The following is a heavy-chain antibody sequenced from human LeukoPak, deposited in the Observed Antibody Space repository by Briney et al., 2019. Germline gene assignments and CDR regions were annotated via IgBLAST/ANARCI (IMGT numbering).Heavy chain of an antibody. D-gene: IGHD3-3*01. CDR1: GYTFTSYA. Sequence: ASVTVSCKASGYTFTSYAMNWVRQAPGQGLEWMGWINTNTGNPTYAQGFTGRFVFSLDTSVSTAYLQISSLKAEDTAVYYCARVGYDFWSGFLNDAFDIWGQGTMVTVSS. V-gene: IGHV7-4-1*02. CDR2: INTNTGNP. CDR3: ARVGYDFWSGFLNDAFDI. J-gene: IGHJ3*02.